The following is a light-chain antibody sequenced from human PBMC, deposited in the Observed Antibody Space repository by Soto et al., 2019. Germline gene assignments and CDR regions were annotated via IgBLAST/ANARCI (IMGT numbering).Light chain of an antibody. CDR1: SSDVGAFNY. CDR2: EVS. CDR3: SSFTTSATVV. V-gene: IGLV2-14*01. J-gene: IGLJ2*01. Sequence: QSALTQPASVSGSPGQSITISCTGTSSDVGAFNYVSWYQQHPGKAPKLMIYEVSNRPSGLSDRFSGSKSDNTASLTISGLQAEDEADYYCSSFTTSATVVFGGGTKLTVL.